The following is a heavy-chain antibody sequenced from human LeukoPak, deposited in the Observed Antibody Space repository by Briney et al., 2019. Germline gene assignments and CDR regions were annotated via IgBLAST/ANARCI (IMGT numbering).Heavy chain of an antibody. CDR1: GNYW. Sequence: GGSLRLSCAASGNYWMHWVRQAPGKGLVWVSHINSDGSDTSYADSVKGRFTISRDNAKNTLYLQMNSLRAEDTAVYYCANLAADGPFDIWGQGTMVTVSS. J-gene: IGHJ3*02. V-gene: IGHV3-74*01. CDR2: INSDGSDT. D-gene: IGHD6-25*01. CDR3: ANLAADGPFDI.